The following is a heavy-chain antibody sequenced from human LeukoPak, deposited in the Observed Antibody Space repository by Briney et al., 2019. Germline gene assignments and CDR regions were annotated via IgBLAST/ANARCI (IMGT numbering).Heavy chain of an antibody. CDR2: LYYSGST. Sequence: PSETLSFTCTVSSGSISSSTFYWGWIRQPPGKGLEWIGSLYYSGSTYYNPSLKSRVTISVDTSKNQFSLKLSSVTAADTAVYYCARAGYYYDSKRKFDPWGQGTLVTVSS. J-gene: IGHJ5*02. V-gene: IGHV4-39*01. CDR3: ARAGYYYDSKRKFDP. D-gene: IGHD3-22*01. CDR1: SGSISSSTFY.